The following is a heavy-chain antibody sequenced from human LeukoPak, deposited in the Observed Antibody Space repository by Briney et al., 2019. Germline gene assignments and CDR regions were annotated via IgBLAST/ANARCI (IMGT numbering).Heavy chain of an antibody. CDR2: ISYDGSKK. CDR1: GFTFTSYS. Sequence: GGSLRLSCAASGFTFTSYSIHWVRQAPDKGLEWAAVISYDGSKKYYADSVKGRFSISRDNSKNTVYLQMDSLRDEDTAVYYCARDKPLDWGQGTRVTVSS. V-gene: IGHV3-30*04. J-gene: IGHJ4*02. CDR3: ARDKPLD.